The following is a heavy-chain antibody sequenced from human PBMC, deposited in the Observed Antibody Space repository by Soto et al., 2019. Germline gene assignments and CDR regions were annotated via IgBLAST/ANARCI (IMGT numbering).Heavy chain of an antibody. V-gene: IGHV1-24*01. CDR2: FDPEDGET. Sequence: ASVKVSCKVSGYTLTELSMYWVRQAPGKGLEWMGGFDPEDGETIYAQKFQGRVTMTEDTSTDTAYMELSSLRSEDTAVYYCATTDYYDSSGYLLYFQHWGQGTLVTVSS. D-gene: IGHD3-22*01. CDR3: ATTDYYDSSGYLLYFQH. J-gene: IGHJ1*01. CDR1: GYTLTELS.